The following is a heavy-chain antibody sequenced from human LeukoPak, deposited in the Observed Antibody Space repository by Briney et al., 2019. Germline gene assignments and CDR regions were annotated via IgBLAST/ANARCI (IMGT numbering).Heavy chain of an antibody. D-gene: IGHD6-19*01. Sequence: SQTLSLTCTVSGDSLSGGDYYCSWIRQPPGEGLEWIGYIYYSGSTNYNPSLKSRVTISVDTSKNQFSLKLSSVTAADTAVYYCARDVGIAVAGNYYYYYMDVWGKGTTVTVSS. J-gene: IGHJ6*03. V-gene: IGHV4-30-4*01. CDR1: GDSLSGGDYY. CDR2: IYYSGST. CDR3: ARDVGIAVAGNYYYYYMDV.